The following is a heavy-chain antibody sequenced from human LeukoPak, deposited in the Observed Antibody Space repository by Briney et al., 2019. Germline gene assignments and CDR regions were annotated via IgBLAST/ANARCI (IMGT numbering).Heavy chain of an antibody. CDR3: ARDPLISPVTPSLYFDY. CDR1: GGSISSSSYY. D-gene: IGHD4-17*01. J-gene: IGHJ4*02. CDR2: IYYSGST. V-gene: IGHV4-39*07. Sequence: SETLSLTCTVSGGSISSSSYYWGWIRQPPGKGLEWIGSIYYSGSTYYTPSLKSRVTISVDTSKNQFSLKLSSVTAADTAVYYCARDPLISPVTPSLYFDYWGQGTLVTVSS.